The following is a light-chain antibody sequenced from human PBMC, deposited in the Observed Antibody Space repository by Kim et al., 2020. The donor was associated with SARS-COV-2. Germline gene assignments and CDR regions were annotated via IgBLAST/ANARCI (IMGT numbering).Light chain of an antibody. CDR2: DTS. CDR1: QNGAGHY. V-gene: IGKV3-20*01. J-gene: IGKJ2*02. Sequence: LSATKATPPSSRASQNGAGHYLAWYQQKRGQAPRLLIFDTSTRATGISDRFSGSGSGTEFSLTISRLEPEDFAVYYCQQYCTSPCTFGQGTKLEI. CDR3: QQYCTSPCT.